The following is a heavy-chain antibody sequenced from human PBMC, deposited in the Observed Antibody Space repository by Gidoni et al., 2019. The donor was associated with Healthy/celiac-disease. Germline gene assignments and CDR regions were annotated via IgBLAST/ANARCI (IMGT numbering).Heavy chain of an antibody. J-gene: IGHJ4*02. V-gene: IGHV4-34*01. CDR3: ATSALDGSGSYPLYFFDY. CDR2: INHSGST. CDR1: GGSFSGSY. Sequence: QVQLQQWGAGLLKPSETLSLTCAVYGGSFSGSYWSWIRQPPGKGLEWIGEINHSGSTNYNPSLKSRVTISVDTSKNQFSLKLSSVTAADTAVYYCATSALDGSGSYPLYFFDYWGQGTLVTVSS. D-gene: IGHD3-10*01.